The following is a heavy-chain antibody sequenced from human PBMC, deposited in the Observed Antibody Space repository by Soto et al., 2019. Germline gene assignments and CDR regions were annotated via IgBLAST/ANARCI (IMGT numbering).Heavy chain of an antibody. Sequence: QVQLVQSGAEVKKPGSSVKVSCKASGGTFSSYAISWVRQAPGQGLEWMGGIIPIFGTANYAQKFQGRVTITAAESTSTASMELSSLRSEDTAVYYCARDHDYGDAYYFDYWGQGTLVTVSS. V-gene: IGHV1-69*12. J-gene: IGHJ4*02. CDR3: ARDHDYGDAYYFDY. D-gene: IGHD4-17*01. CDR1: GGTFSSYA. CDR2: IIPIFGTA.